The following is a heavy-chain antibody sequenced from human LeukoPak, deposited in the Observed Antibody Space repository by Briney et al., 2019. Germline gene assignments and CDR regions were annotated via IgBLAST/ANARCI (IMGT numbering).Heavy chain of an antibody. D-gene: IGHD1-14*01. V-gene: IGHV3-74*01. CDR2: INSDGINT. CDR1: GFTFSNYW. CDR3: AREGPERAPSYYYYYMDV. J-gene: IGHJ6*03. Sequence: QPGGSLRLSCAASGFTFSNYWMHWVRQAPGKGLVWVSRINSDGINTSYADPVKGRFTISRDNAKSTLNLQMNSLRAEDTAVYYCAREGPERAPSYYYYYMDVWGKGTTVTISS.